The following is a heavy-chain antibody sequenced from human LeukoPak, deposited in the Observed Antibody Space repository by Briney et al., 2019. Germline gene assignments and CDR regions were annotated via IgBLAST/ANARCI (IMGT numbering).Heavy chain of an antibody. V-gene: IGHV3-49*04. D-gene: IGHD6-19*01. CDR2: IRNKAYRGTT. CDR1: GFTFGDSA. J-gene: IGHJ4*02. CDR3: SRNINPTIAVAGYYFDS. Sequence: PGRSLRLSCTASGFTFGDSAMSWVRQAPGKGLEWVCLIRNKAYRGTTEYAASVQGRFTISRDDSKSIAYLQMNSLKSDDTAVYYCSRNINPTIAVAGYYFDSWGQGTLVTVSS.